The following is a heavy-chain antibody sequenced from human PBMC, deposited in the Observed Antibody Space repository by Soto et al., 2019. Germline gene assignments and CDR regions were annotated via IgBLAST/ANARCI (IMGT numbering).Heavy chain of an antibody. CDR2: ISGSGGSA. CDR3: AKDPFQGGVIVRFDP. J-gene: IGHJ5*02. Sequence: GGSLRLSCAASGFTFSSYAMSWLRQAAGKGLEWVSAISGSGGSAYYADSVKGRFTISRDNSKNTLYLQMNSLRAEDTAVYYCAKDPFQGGVIVRFDPWGQGTLVTVSS. CDR1: GFTFSSYA. V-gene: IGHV3-23*01. D-gene: IGHD3-16*02.